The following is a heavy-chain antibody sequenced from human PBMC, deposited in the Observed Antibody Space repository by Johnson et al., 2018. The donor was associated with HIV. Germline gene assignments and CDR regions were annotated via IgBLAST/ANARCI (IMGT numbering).Heavy chain of an antibody. J-gene: IGHJ3*02. Sequence: VQLVESGGGVVQPGGSLRLSCAASGFTFSSYDMHWVRQATGKGLEWVSLISWDGGSTYYADSVKGRFTISRDNSKNSLYLQMNSLRTEDTAWYYWAKDGSGDVRGAFDIWGQGTMVTVSS. CDR2: ISWDGGST. D-gene: IGHD3-10*02. CDR3: AKDGSGDVRGAFDI. V-gene: IGHV3-43*02. CDR1: GFTFSSYD.